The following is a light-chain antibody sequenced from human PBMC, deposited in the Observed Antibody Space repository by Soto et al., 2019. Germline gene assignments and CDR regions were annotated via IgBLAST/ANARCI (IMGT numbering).Light chain of an antibody. CDR2: DIN. V-gene: IGLV2-14*01. Sequence: QSVLTQPASVSGSPGQSITISCTGTSSDVGNYIFVSWYRQHPGKAPKLMIYDINNRPSGVSNRFSGSKSGNTASLTISGLQAEDEADYYCVSYTTSASDVFGTGTQVTVL. J-gene: IGLJ1*01. CDR1: SSDVGNYIF. CDR3: VSYTTSASDV.